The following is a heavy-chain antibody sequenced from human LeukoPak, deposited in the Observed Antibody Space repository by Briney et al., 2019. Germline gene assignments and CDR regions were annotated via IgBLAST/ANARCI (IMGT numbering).Heavy chain of an antibody. V-gene: IGHV3-7*01. CDR2: IKQDGSEK. D-gene: IGHD2-2*01. CDR3: ASASPAGDY. J-gene: IGHJ4*02. Sequence: GGSLRLSCAASGFTFSRFWMRWVRQAPGKGLEWVANIKQDGSEKYYVDSVKGRFTISRDNAKNSLHLQMNSLRTEDTAMYYCASASPAGDYWGQGTLVTVS. CDR1: GFTFSRFW.